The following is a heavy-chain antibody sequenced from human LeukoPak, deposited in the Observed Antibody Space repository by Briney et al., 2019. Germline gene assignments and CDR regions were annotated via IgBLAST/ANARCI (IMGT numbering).Heavy chain of an antibody. CDR3: ARRDSSGYYFKDMDY. CDR2: VSISGGT. D-gene: IGHD3-22*01. V-gene: IGHV4-61*02. CDR1: GDSISSDISY. J-gene: IGHJ4*02. Sequence: SETLSLTCTVSGDSISSDISYWSWIRQPAGKELEWIGRVSISGGTNYNPSLRSRVTISVDTSKNQFSLKLSSVTAADTAVYYCARRDSSGYYFKDMDYWGQGTLVTVSS.